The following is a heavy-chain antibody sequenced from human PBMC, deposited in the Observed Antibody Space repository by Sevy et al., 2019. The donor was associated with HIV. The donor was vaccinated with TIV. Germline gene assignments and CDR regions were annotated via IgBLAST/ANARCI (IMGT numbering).Heavy chain of an antibody. CDR3: SNAYSGSYSHSDIYALDV. Sequence: GGSLRLSCIGSRFSFSYYGIHWVRQAPGKGLDWVALISHHGINEYYADSVKGRFTISRDNSKNTVYLEMNSLRNEDTAIYFCSNAYSGSYSHSDIYALDVWGQGTTVTVSS. CDR2: ISHHGINE. J-gene: IGHJ6*02. V-gene: IGHV3-30*18. D-gene: IGHD1-26*01. CDR1: RFSFSYYG.